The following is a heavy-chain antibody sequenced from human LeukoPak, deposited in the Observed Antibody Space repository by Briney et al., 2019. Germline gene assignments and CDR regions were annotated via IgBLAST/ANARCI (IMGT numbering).Heavy chain of an antibody. CDR3: ARQLAAAATGPCWSDP. CDR1: GGSFSGYY. Sequence: SETLSLTCAVYGGSFSGYYWSWIRQPPGKGLEWIGEINHSGSTNYNPSLKSRVTISVDTSKNQFSLKLSSVTAADTAVYYSARQLAAAATGPCWSDPWGQGTLVTVSS. V-gene: IGHV4-34*01. CDR2: INHSGST. D-gene: IGHD6-13*01. J-gene: IGHJ5*02.